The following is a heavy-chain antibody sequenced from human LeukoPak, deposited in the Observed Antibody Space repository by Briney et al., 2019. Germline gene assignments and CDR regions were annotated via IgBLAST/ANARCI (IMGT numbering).Heavy chain of an antibody. CDR2: INTNSGNP. D-gene: IGHD4-17*01. Sequence: ASVKVSCKASGYTFTSYAMNWVRQAPGQGLEWMGWINTNSGNPTYAQGFTGRFVISSDASASTAYLQLSSLRAEDTAVYYCARGSIGCGDDSDQYYYYGMDVWGQGTTVTVSS. CDR1: GYTFTSYA. V-gene: IGHV7-4-1*02. CDR3: ARGSIGCGDDSDQYYYYGMDV. J-gene: IGHJ6*02.